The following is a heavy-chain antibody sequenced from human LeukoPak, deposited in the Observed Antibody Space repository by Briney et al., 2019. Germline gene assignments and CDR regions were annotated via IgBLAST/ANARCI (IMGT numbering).Heavy chain of an antibody. CDR1: GSTFTDYY. D-gene: IGHD6-13*01. CDR3: ARETVPAIAAPRGLNY. J-gene: IGHJ4*02. V-gene: IGHV1-2*02. Sequence: ASVKVSCKASGSTFTDYYMHWVRQAPGQGLEWMGWINPNSGGTNFAQKFQGRVTMTRDTSISTAYMELSRLRSDDTAVYYCARETVPAIAAPRGLNYWGQGTLVTVSS. CDR2: INPNSGGT.